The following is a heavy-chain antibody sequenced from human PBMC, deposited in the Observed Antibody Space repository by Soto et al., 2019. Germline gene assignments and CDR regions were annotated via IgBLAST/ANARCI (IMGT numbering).Heavy chain of an antibody. V-gene: IGHV3-30*18. D-gene: IGHD2-15*01. J-gene: IGHJ6*02. Sequence: QVQLVESGGGVVQPGRSLRLSCAASGFTFSSYGMHWVRQAPGKGLEWVAVISYDGSNKYYADSVKGRFTISRDNSKNTLYLQMNSLRAEDTAVYYCAKAFDIVVVVAASGMDVWGRGTTVTVSS. CDR3: AKAFDIVVVVAASGMDV. CDR2: ISYDGSNK. CDR1: GFTFSSYG.